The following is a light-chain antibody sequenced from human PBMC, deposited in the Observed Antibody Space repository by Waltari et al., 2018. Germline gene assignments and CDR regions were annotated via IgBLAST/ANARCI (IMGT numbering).Light chain of an antibody. V-gene: IGLV3-21*02. CDR3: QVWDSSSDHVV. CDR1: NIGSKS. J-gene: IGLJ2*01. Sequence: SYVLTQPPSVSVAPGQTARITCGGNNIGSKSVHWYQPKPGQAPVLVVYDDRDRPSGIPERCSGSNSGHTATLTISRVEAGDEADYYGQVWDSSSDHVVFGGGTKLTVL. CDR2: DDR.